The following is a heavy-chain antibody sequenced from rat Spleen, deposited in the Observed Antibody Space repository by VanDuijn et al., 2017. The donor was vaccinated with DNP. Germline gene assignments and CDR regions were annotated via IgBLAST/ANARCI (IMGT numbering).Heavy chain of an antibody. CDR1: GFTFSNYG. J-gene: IGHJ1*01. CDR2: ITNSGGST. V-gene: IGHV5-27*01. CDR3: TTLDF. Sequence: EVQLVESGGSLVQPGRSLKLSCAASGFTFSNYGMAWVRQAPTKGREWVASITNSGGSTYYRDSVKGRFTISRDNAKSTLYLQMDSLRSEDTATYYCTTLDFWGPGTMVTVSS.